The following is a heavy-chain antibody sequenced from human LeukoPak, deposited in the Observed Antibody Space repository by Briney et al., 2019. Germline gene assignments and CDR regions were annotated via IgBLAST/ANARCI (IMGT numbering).Heavy chain of an antibody. CDR2: IYYSGST. V-gene: IGHV4-39*01. Sequence: SETLSLICTVSGGSISSSSYYWGWIRQPPGKGLEWIGSIYYSGSTYYNPSLKSRVTISVDTSKNQFSLKLSSVTAADTAVYYCARSDCSGGSCYGPIIYWGQGTLVTVSS. J-gene: IGHJ4*02. CDR1: GGSISSSSYY. CDR3: ARSDCSGGSCYGPIIY. D-gene: IGHD2-15*01.